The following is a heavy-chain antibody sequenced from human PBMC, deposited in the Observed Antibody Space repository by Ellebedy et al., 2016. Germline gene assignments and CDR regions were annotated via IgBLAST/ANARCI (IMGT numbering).Heavy chain of an antibody. Sequence: GGSLRLXCATSGFTFDDYALHWVRQVPGKGLEWVSGISWNSAAIGYGEAVKGRFTISRDSAKNYLYLQMNSLRVEDTALYFCAKGTMDYLHHWGQGTPVTVSS. J-gene: IGHJ4*02. CDR1: GFTFDDYA. D-gene: IGHD3-10*01. CDR2: ISWNSAAI. V-gene: IGHV3-9*01. CDR3: AKGTMDYLHH.